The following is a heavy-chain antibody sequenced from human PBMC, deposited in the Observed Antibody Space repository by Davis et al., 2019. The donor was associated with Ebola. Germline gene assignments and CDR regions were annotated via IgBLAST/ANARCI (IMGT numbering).Heavy chain of an antibody. CDR1: GFTFSTYW. D-gene: IGHD1-7*01. V-gene: IGHV3-74*03. CDR2: INPDGSAT. Sequence: PGGSLRLSCAASGFTFSTYWMHWVRQAPGKGLLWVSRINPDGSATMYADSVKGRFTISRDNAKNTLYLQMDSLSAADTAVYYCARGNWNYEDYWGQGALVTVSS. J-gene: IGHJ4*02. CDR3: ARGNWNYEDY.